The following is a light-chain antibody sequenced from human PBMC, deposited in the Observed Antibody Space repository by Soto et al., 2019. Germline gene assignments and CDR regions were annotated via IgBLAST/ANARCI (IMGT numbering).Light chain of an antibody. J-gene: IGKJ1*01. Sequence: EIVLTQSPGTLSLSPGERATLSCRASQSVSSSYLARYQQKPGQAPRLLIYGTSSRATAIPDMFSGSGSGTDFTLTISRLEPEDFAVYYCQQYGSSSWTFGQGTKVEIK. CDR3: QQYGSSSWT. CDR2: GTS. V-gene: IGKV3-20*01. CDR1: QSVSSSY.